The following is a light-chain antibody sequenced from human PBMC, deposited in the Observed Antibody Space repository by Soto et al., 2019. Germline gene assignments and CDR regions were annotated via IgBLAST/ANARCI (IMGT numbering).Light chain of an antibody. CDR3: QQYGSSPFT. CDR1: QSIGSS. CDR2: GTS. V-gene: IGKV3-20*01. J-gene: IGKJ3*01. Sequence: IGLTQFPGTLSLSPGERATLSCRTSQSIGSSLAWYQQKPGQGPRLLIYGTSTRATGIPDRFSGSGSGTDFTLTISRLEPEDFAVYYCQQYGSSPFTFGPGTKVDIK.